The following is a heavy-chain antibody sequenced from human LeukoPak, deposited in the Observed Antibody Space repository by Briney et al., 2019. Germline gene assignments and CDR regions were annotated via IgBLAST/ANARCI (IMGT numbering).Heavy chain of an antibody. J-gene: IGHJ6*02. CDR3: ARRSVVAAIGRNYYYGMDV. D-gene: IGHD2-15*01. CDR2: IYYSGST. V-gene: IGHV4-39*01. Sequence: SETLSLTRTVSGGSISSSSYYWGWIRQPPGKGLEWIGSIYYSGSTYYNPSLKSRVTISVDTSKNQFSLKLSSVTAADTAVYYCARRSVVAAIGRNYYYGMDVWGQGTTVTVSS. CDR1: GGSISSSSYY.